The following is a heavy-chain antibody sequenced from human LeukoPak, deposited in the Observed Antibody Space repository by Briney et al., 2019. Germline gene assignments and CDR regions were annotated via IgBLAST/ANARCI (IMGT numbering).Heavy chain of an antibody. Sequence: GRSLRLSCAASGFTFSTYAMHWVRQAPGKGLEWVAVISYDGSNKYYADSVKGRFTISRDNSKNTLYVQMNRLRAEDTAVYYCARDHYDYAWGSYRRYYFDYWGQGTLVTVSS. V-gene: IGHV3-30-3*01. J-gene: IGHJ4*02. CDR2: ISYDGSNK. CDR1: GFTFSTYA. CDR3: ARDHYDYAWGSYRRYYFDY. D-gene: IGHD3-16*02.